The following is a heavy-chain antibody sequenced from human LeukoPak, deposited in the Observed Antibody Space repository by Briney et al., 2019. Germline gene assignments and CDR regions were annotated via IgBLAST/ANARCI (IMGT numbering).Heavy chain of an antibody. CDR3: AKAIPGGDAFDI. J-gene: IGHJ3*02. D-gene: IGHD4-23*01. CDR1: GFTVSSNY. Sequence: GGSLRLSCAASGFTVSSNYMSWVRQAPGKGLEWVSSVYNDGSTNYADSGKGRFTMSRDNSKNTLYLQMNSLRAEDTAVYYCAKAIPGGDAFDIWGQGTMVTVSS. V-gene: IGHV3-53*01. CDR2: VYNDGST.